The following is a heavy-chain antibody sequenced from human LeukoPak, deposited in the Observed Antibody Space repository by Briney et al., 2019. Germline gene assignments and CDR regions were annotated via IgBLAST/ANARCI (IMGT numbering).Heavy chain of an antibody. D-gene: IGHD6-19*01. CDR1: GGSISSTSYY. Sequence: PSETQALICTVSGGSISSTSYYWAWIRQPPGKGLEWIGSIYYSGSTYYNPSLKSRVTISVDTSKNQFSLNLSSVTAADTAVFYCARHVDPSIAVAGREHWGQGTLLTVSS. J-gene: IGHJ1*01. CDR3: ARHVDPSIAVAGREH. CDR2: IYYSGST. V-gene: IGHV4-39*01.